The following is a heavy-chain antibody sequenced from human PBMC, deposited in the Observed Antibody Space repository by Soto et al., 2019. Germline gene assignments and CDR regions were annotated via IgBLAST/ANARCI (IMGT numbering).Heavy chain of an antibody. Sequence: SETLSLTCAVYGGSFSGYYWSWIRQPPGKGLEWIGEINHSGSTNYNPSLKSRVTISVDTSKNQFSLKLSSVTAADTAVYYCARGIAIVVVVAATPQRVNWFDPWGQGTLVTVSS. D-gene: IGHD2-15*01. J-gene: IGHJ5*02. V-gene: IGHV4-34*01. CDR3: ARGIAIVVVVAATPQRVNWFDP. CDR1: GGSFSGYY. CDR2: INHSGST.